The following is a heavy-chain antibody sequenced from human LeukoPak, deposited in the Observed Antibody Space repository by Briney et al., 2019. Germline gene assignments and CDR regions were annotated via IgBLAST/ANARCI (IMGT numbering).Heavy chain of an antibody. Sequence: PGGSLRLSCAAFGFTFSGYAMSWVRQAPGKGLEWVAVISYDGSNKYYADSVKGRFTISRDNSKNTLYLQMNSLRAEDTAVYYCARGADYYDSSFADWGQGTLVAVSS. CDR2: ISYDGSNK. CDR1: GFTFSGYA. D-gene: IGHD3-22*01. V-gene: IGHV3-30-3*01. CDR3: ARGADYYDSSFAD. J-gene: IGHJ4*02.